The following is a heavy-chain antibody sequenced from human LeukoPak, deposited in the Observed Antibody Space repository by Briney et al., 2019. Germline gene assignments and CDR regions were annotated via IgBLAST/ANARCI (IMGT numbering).Heavy chain of an antibody. CDR2: IIPIFGTA. D-gene: IGHD2-8*01. CDR1: GGTFSSYA. V-gene: IGHV1-69*13. J-gene: IGHJ4*02. Sequence: SVKVSCKASGGTFSSYAISWVRQAPGQGLEWMGGIIPIFGTANYAQKFQGRVTITADESTSTAYMELSSLRSEDTAVYYCARAEGAGYCTNGVCSNYFDYWGQGTLVTVSS. CDR3: ARAEGAGYCTNGVCSNYFDY.